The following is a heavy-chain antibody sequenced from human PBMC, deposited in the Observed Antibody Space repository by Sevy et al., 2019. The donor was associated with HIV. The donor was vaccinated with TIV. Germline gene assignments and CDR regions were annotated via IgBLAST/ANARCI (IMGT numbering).Heavy chain of an antibody. CDR2: ISYDGSNK. D-gene: IGHD2-15*01. Sequence: GGSLRLSCAASGFTFSSYGMHWVRQAPGKGLEWVAVISYDGSNKYYADSVKGRFTISSYNSKNTLYLQMNSLRAEDTAVYYCAKEESDIVVVVAATHGDYEGFYFDYWGQGTLVTVSS. J-gene: IGHJ4*02. V-gene: IGHV3-30*18. CDR3: AKEESDIVVVVAATHGDYEGFYFDY. CDR1: GFTFSSYG.